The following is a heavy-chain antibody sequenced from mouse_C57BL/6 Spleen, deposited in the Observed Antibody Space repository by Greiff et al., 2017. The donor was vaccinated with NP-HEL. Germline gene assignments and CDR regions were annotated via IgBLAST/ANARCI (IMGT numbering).Heavy chain of an antibody. CDR2: INPGSGGT. J-gene: IGHJ2*01. Sequence: VQLQESGAELVRPGTSVKVSCKASGYAFTNYLIEWVKQRPGQGLEWIGVINPGSGGTNYNEKFKGKATLTADKSSSTAYMQLSSLTSEDSAVYICARSDYYGRRFWGQGTTLTVSS. CDR3: ARSDYYGRRF. D-gene: IGHD1-1*01. CDR1: GYAFTNYL. V-gene: IGHV1-54*01.